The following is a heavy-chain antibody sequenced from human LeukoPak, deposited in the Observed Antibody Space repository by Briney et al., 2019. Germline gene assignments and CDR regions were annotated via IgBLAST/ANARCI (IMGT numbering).Heavy chain of an antibody. CDR3: ASSVGAKVDY. D-gene: IGHD1-26*01. CDR2: IYYSGST. V-gene: IGHV4-30-4*08. J-gene: IGHJ4*02. CDR1: GGSISSGDYY. Sequence: SETLSLTCTVSGGSISSGDYYWSWIRQPPGKGLEWIGYIYYSGSTYYNPPLKSRVTISVDTSKNQFSLKLSSVTAADTAVYYCASSVGAKVDYWGQGTLVTVSS.